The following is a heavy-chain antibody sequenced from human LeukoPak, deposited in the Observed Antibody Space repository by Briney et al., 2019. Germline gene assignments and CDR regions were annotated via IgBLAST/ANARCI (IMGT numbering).Heavy chain of an antibody. Sequence: SETLSLTCTVSGGSISSSSYYWGWIRQPPGKGLEWIGSIYHSGSTNYNPSLKSRVIISVDKSKNQFSLNLTSVTAADTAVYYCARREGELRYFDWLTPRDWGQGTLVTVSS. V-gene: IGHV4-39*07. CDR3: ARREGELRYFDWLTPRD. CDR2: IYHSGST. CDR1: GGSISSSSYY. J-gene: IGHJ4*02. D-gene: IGHD3-9*01.